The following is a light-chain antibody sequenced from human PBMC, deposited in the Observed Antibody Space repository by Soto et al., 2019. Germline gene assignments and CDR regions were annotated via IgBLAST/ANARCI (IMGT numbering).Light chain of an antibody. CDR3: QQRSNWPWT. V-gene: IGKV3-11*01. Sequence: EIVLTQSPATLPLSPGERATLSSRASQSVRNPLACSQQKPGQATSLLIYDAFNRATGIPGRFSGSGSGTDFTLTISSLEPEDFAVYYCQQRSNWPWTFGQGTKVEIK. J-gene: IGKJ1*01. CDR1: QSVRNP. CDR2: DAF.